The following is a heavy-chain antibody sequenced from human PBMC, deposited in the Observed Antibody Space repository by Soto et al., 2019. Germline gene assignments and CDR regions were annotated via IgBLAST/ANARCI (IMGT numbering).Heavy chain of an antibody. J-gene: IGHJ6*03. CDR3: ARGPYGSGIRSPYYNYYMDV. Sequence: PLEILSLTCAVYGTSFSGYYLSWIRQAPGKGLEWIGEISHSGSTNYNPSLKSRVMISLDTSKAQFSLKLSSVSAADTAVYYCARGPYGSGIRSPYYNYYMDVWGKGTTVTVSS. CDR2: ISHSGST. CDR1: GTSFSGYY. V-gene: IGHV4-34*01. D-gene: IGHD3-10*01.